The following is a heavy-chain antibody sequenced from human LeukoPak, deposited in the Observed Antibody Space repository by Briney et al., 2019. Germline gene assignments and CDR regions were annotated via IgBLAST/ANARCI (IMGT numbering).Heavy chain of an antibody. CDR2: IKSKTDGGTT. V-gene: IGHV3-15*01. J-gene: IGHJ4*02. Sequence: GGSLRLSCAASGFTFSNAWMSWVRKAPGKGLEWVGRIKSKTDGGTTDYAAPVKGRFTISRDDSKNTLYLQMNSLKTEDTAVYYCTTDPFNYYDSSGYTYWGQGTLVTVSS. D-gene: IGHD3-22*01. CDR1: GFTFSNAW. CDR3: TTDPFNYYDSSGYTY.